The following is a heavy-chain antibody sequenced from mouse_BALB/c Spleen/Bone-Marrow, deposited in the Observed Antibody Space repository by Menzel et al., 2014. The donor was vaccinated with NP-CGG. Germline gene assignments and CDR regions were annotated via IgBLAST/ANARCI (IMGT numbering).Heavy chain of an antibody. Sequence: QVQLKESGAELVRPGASEKLSCKASGYTFTSYWINWVKQRPGQGLEWIGNIYPSDSYTNYNQKFKDKATLTVDKSSSTAYMQLSSPTSEDSAVYYCTRRDYAMDYWGQGTSVTVAS. J-gene: IGHJ4*01. CDR2: IYPSDSYT. CDR3: TRRDYAMDY. CDR1: GYTFTSYW. V-gene: IGHV1-69*02.